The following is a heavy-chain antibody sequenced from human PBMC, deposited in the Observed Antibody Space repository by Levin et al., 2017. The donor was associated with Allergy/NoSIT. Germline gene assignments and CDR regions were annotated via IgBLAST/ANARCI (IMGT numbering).Heavy chain of an antibody. J-gene: IGHJ4*02. CDR2: ISGGGSST. D-gene: IGHD3-16*01. Sequence: GGSLRLSCAGSGFIFSRYAISWVRQAPGKGLEWVSGISGGGSSTYYADSAKGRFTISRDNSKNTLYVQMNSLRAEDTAVYYCARTSGPGGAETFDHWGQGILVTVSS. V-gene: IGHV3-23*01. CDR3: ARTSGPGGAETFDH. CDR1: GFIFSRYA.